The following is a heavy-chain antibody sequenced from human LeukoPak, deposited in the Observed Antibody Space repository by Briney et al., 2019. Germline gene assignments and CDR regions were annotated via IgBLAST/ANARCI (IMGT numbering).Heavy chain of an antibody. CDR3: ARDKQWLVRGRTYYGMDV. CDR2: IYSGGST. D-gene: IGHD6-19*01. CDR1: GFTVSSNY. V-gene: IGHV3-66*01. J-gene: IGHJ6*02. Sequence: PGGSLRLSCAASGFTVSSNYMSWVRQAPGKGLEWVSVIYSGGSTYYADSVKGRFTISRDNSKNTLYLQMNSLRAEDTAVYYCARDKQWLVRGRTYYGMDVWGQGTTVTVSS.